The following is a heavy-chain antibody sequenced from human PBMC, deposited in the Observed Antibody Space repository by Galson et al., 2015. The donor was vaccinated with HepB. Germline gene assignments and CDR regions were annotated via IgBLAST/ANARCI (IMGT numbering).Heavy chain of an antibody. J-gene: IGHJ4*02. CDR2: TYYRSKWYR. D-gene: IGHD3-10*01. CDR1: GDSVSSNSAA. Sequence: CAISGDSVSSNSAAWNWIRQSPSRGLEWLGRTYYRSKWYRDYAVSMQGRLTINPDTSKNQFSLQLNSVTPEDTAMYFRARGFRSAVDCWGQGTLVTVSS. V-gene: IGHV6-1*01. CDR3: ARGFRSAVDC.